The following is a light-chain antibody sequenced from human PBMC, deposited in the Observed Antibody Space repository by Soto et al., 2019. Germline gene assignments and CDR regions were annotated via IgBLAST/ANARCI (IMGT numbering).Light chain of an antibody. CDR2: GAS. Sequence: ESVMTQSPATLSVSPWERATLSCRASQSLSSNLAWYQQKPGQAPRLLIYGASTRATGIPARFSGSGSGTEFTLTISSLQSEDFAVYYCQQYNGWPPLFGPGTKVDIK. V-gene: IGKV3-15*01. CDR1: QSLSSN. J-gene: IGKJ3*01. CDR3: QQYNGWPPL.